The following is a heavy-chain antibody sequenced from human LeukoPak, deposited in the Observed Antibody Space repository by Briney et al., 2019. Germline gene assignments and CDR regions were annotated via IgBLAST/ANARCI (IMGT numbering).Heavy chain of an antibody. D-gene: IGHD1-26*01. CDR2: INWNGGST. Sequence: GGSLRLSCAASGFTFVDYGMSWVRQAPGKGLEWVSGINWNGGSTGYADSVKGRFTISRDNAKNSLYLQMNSLRAEDTALYYCARAVFSGSYYTHFDYWGQGTLVTVSS. V-gene: IGHV3-20*04. CDR1: GFTFVDYG. J-gene: IGHJ4*02. CDR3: ARAVFSGSYYTHFDY.